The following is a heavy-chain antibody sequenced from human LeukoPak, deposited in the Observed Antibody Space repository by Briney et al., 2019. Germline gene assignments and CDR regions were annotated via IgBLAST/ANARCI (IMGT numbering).Heavy chain of an antibody. CDR2: IKQDDSQK. J-gene: IGHJ4*02. Sequence: PGGSLRLSCAASGFTFSSYWMSWVRQPPGKGLEWVANIKQDDSQKYYADSVKGRFTISRDNAKNTLYLQMNSLRGEDTAVYYCARVSGLDYWGQGTLVTVSS. D-gene: IGHD1-26*01. CDR1: GFTFSSYW. V-gene: IGHV3-7*01. CDR3: ARVSGLDY.